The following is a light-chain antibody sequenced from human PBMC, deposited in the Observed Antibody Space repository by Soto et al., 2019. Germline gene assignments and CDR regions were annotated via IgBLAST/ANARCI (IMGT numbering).Light chain of an antibody. CDR2: GAS. CDR1: QSISSSF. V-gene: IGKV3-20*01. J-gene: IGKJ5*01. CDR3: QQYDNSPIT. Sequence: EIVLTHSPGILSLSPGERASLSFGASQSISSSFLAWYQQKPGQAPRLLIYGASSRATGIPDRFSGTGSETDFTLTISRLEPEDFAVYYCQQYDNSPITFGQGTRLEIK.